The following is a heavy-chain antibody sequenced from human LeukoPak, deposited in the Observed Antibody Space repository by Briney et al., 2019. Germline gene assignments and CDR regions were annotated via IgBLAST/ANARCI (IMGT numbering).Heavy chain of an antibody. CDR3: ARGGYSYGRPFDH. Sequence: GGSLRLSCAASGFTVSSNFMSWVRQAPGKGLEWVSVIYSGGSTYYVDSVKGRFTISRDNSKNTLYLQMNSLRVKDTAVYYCARGGYSYGRPFDHWGQGTLVTVSS. J-gene: IGHJ4*02. V-gene: IGHV3-53*01. D-gene: IGHD5-18*01. CDR1: GFTVSSNF. CDR2: IYSGGST.